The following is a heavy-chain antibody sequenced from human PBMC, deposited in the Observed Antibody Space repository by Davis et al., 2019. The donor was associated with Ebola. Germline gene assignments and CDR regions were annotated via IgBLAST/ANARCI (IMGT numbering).Heavy chain of an antibody. CDR1: GFTFSSFW. CDR2: IKGDESST. D-gene: IGHD1-1*01. J-gene: IGHJ4*02. CDR3: ARALTSSNNGKFDH. Sequence: PGGSLRLSCAVSGFTFSSFWMHWVRQAPGKGLVWVSRIKGDESSTSYADSVKGRFTISRDNAKNTLYLQMNSLRAEDTAMYYCARALTSSNNGKFDHWGQGTLVTVSS. V-gene: IGHV3-74*01.